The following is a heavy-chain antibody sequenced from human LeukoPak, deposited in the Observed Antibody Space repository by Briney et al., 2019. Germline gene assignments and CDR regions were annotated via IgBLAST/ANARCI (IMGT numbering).Heavy chain of an antibody. J-gene: IGHJ4*02. CDR2: INSHGSST. V-gene: IGHV3-74*01. CDR1: GFTFSSYW. Sequence: GGSLRLSCAASGFTFSSYWMHWVRQAPGKGQVWVSRINSHGSSTSYADSVKGRFTISRDNAKNTLYLQMNSLRAAGTAVYYCARVRGGNSPSDYWGQGTLVTVST. CDR3: ARVRGGNSPSDY. D-gene: IGHD4-23*01.